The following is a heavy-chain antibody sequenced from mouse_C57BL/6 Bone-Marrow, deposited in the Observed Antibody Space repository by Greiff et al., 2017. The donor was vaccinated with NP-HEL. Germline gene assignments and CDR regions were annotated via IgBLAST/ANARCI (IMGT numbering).Heavy chain of an antibody. CDR3: ARPFAY. CDR2: ISDGGSYT. Sequence: EVQLVESGGGLVKPGGSLKLSCAASGFTFSSYAMSWVRQTPEKRLEWVATISDGGSYTYYPDNVKGRFTISRDNAENNLYLQMSHLKSEDTAMYYCARPFAYWGQGTLVTVSA. CDR1: GFTFSSYA. J-gene: IGHJ3*01. V-gene: IGHV5-4*01.